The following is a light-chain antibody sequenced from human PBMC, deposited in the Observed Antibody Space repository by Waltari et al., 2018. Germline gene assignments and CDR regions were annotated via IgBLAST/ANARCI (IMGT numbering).Light chain of an antibody. J-gene: IGKJ1*01. Sequence: IMLTQSPGTLSLSPGERATLSCRASQSISRYLAWYQQKPGQAPRLLIYAASTRATGIPDRFIGSGSGTDFSLTISGLEPEDSAVYYCQHHFRLPATFGQGTKVEIK. CDR2: AAS. V-gene: IGKV3-20*01. CDR3: QHHFRLPAT. CDR1: QSISRY.